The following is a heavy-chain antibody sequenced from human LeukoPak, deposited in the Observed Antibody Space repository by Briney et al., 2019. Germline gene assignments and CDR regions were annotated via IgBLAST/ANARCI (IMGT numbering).Heavy chain of an antibody. Sequence: GGSLRLSCTASGFKFGDYAMSWFRQAPGKGLEWLGFIRSKPHGETTQYAASVKGRFTISRDDFKSIAYLQVNSLKTEDTAVYYCTRSYNYYDSSGYYGFDYWGQGTLVTVSS. J-gene: IGHJ4*02. D-gene: IGHD3-22*01. CDR1: GFKFGDYA. CDR3: TRSYNYYDSSGYYGFDY. V-gene: IGHV3-49*03. CDR2: IRSKPHGETT.